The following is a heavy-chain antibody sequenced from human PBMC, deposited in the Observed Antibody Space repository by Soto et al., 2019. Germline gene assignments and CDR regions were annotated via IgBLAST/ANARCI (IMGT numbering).Heavy chain of an antibody. CDR1: GGSFSGYY. D-gene: IGHD4-17*01. Sequence: QVQLQQWGAGLLKPSETLSLTCAVYGGSFSGYYWSWIRQPPGKGLEWIGEINHSGSTNYNPSLKSRVTISVDTSKNQFSLKLSSVTAADTAVYYCASSPRTSVTTVTIPGAFDIWGQGTMVTVSS. V-gene: IGHV4-34*01. CDR3: ASSPRTSVTTVTIPGAFDI. CDR2: INHSGST. J-gene: IGHJ3*02.